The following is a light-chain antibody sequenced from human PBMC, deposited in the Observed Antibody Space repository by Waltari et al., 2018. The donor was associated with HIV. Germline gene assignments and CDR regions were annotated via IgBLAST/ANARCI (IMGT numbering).Light chain of an antibody. Sequence: QSALTPPASVSGSPGQSITISCTGTSSDVGGYNYVSWYQQHPGKAPQLRIYDVSNRPSGVSNRFSGSKSGNTASLTISGLQAEDEAYYYCSSYTSSNTLPYVFGTGTKVTGL. V-gene: IGLV2-14*03. J-gene: IGLJ1*01. CDR3: SSYTSSNTLPYV. CDR1: SSDVGGYNY. CDR2: DVS.